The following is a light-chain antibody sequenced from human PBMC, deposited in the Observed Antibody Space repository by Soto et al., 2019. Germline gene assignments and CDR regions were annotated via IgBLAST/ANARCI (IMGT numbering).Light chain of an antibody. CDR2: GAS. Sequence: ESMLTQSPGTLSLSPGERATLSCRASQSVSTRYLAWYQQKPGQAPRLLTYGASSRATGIPDRFSGSGSGTAFTLTIGRLLPADFGVYSCHQFRSPPPAFPFGQGPNLEI. CDR3: HQFRSPPPAFP. V-gene: IGKV3-20*01. J-gene: IGKJ2*01. CDR1: QSVSTRY.